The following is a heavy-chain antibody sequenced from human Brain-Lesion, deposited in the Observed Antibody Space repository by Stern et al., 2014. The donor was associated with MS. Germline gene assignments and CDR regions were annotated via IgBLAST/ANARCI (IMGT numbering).Heavy chain of an antibody. V-gene: IGHV5-51*01. CDR2: IWPGDSDT. CDR1: GYRFTSNW. D-gene: IGHD6-6*01. Sequence: EVQLVESGAEVKKPGESLKISCKGSGYRFTSNWIGWVRQMPGKGLEWMGIIWPGDSDTRCSPPFQGQVPISANKSISPAYLQWSSLQASDTAMYYCARRGDSSSSGFDYWGQGTLVIVSS. J-gene: IGHJ4*02. CDR3: ARRGDSSSSGFDY.